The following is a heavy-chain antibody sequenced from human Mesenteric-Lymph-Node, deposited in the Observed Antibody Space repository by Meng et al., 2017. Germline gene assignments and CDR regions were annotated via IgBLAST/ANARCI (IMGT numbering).Heavy chain of an antibody. V-gene: IGHV4-4*02. CDR1: GGSISRSDW. CDR2: TSHSGST. D-gene: IGHD3-22*01. J-gene: IGHJ4*02. CDR3: ASSDYYRSDY. Sequence: VPLQASGPGLVKPSETLSLTGAVSGGSISRSDWWRWVRQPPGKGLEWIGETSHSGSTNYSPSLKSRVTISLDKSKNQLSLKLNSVTAADTAVYYCASSDYYRSDYWGQGTLVTVSS.